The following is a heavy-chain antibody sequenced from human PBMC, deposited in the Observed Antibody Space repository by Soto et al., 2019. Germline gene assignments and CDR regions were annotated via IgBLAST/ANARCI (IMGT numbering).Heavy chain of an antibody. Sequence: TSETLSLTCTVSCGSISSSSYYWGWIRQPPGKGLEWIGSIYYSGSTYYNPSLKSRVTISVDTSKNQFSLKLSPVTAADTAVYYCAGQLLYYYGMDVWGQGTTVTVSS. CDR2: IYYSGST. CDR3: AGQLLYYYGMDV. V-gene: IGHV4-39*01. J-gene: IGHJ6*02. CDR1: CGSISSSSYY.